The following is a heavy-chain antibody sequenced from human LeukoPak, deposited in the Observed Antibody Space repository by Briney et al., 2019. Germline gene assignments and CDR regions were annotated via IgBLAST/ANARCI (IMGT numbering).Heavy chain of an antibody. Sequence: SETLSLTCAVYGGSFSGYYWSWIRQPPGKGLEWIGEINHSGSTNYNPSLKSRVTISVDTSKNQFSLKLSSVTAADTAVYYCARGQYYYGSGPYYYYGMDVWGQGTTVTVSS. CDR3: ARGQYYYGSGPYYYYGMDV. D-gene: IGHD3-10*01. V-gene: IGHV4-34*01. J-gene: IGHJ6*02. CDR2: INHSGST. CDR1: GGSFSGYY.